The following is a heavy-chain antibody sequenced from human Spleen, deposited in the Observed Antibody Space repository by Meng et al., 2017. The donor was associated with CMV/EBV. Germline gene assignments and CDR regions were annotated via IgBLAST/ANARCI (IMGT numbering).Heavy chain of an antibody. Sequence: SAASGCTLSCNGIPWVRKAPCKGVEWVTFMSYDGSNKYYADSVRGRFTISRDNSKNTLYLQRNSVRAEDTAVYYCAKDSSYYGLDVWGQGTTVTVSS. J-gene: IGHJ6*02. CDR2: MSYDGSNK. CDR1: GCTLSCNG. CDR3: AKDSSYYGLDV. V-gene: IGHV3-30*02.